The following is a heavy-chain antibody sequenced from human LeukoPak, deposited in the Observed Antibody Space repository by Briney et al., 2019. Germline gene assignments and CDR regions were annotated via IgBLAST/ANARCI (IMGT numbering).Heavy chain of an antibody. D-gene: IGHD2-8*01. CDR2: VYYSGST. J-gene: IGHJ3*01. CDR3: ARGCSDGICYTNAFDF. V-gene: IGHV4-59*11. CDR1: GGSIRSHS. Sequence: SETLSLTCTVSGGSIRSHSWSWIRRSPGKGLECIGYVYYSGSTNYNPSLKSRVTMSLDTSQNEFSLKLSSVTAADTAVYYCARGCSDGICYTNAFDFWGQGTLVIVSS.